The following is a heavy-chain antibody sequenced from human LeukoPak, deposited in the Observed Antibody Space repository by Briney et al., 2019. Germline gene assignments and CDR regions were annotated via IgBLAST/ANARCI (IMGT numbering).Heavy chain of an antibody. CDR2: ISGSGGST. J-gene: IGHJ4*02. D-gene: IGHD5-12*01. CDR1: GFTVSSNE. V-gene: IGHV3-23*01. CDR3: AKAQRPNSGYLGFLVDY. Sequence: PGGSLRLSCAASGFTVSSNEMSWVRRAPGKGLEWVSAISGSGGSTYYADSVEGRFTISRDNSKNTLYLQMNSLRAEDTAVYYCAKAQRPNSGYLGFLVDYWGQGTLVTVSS.